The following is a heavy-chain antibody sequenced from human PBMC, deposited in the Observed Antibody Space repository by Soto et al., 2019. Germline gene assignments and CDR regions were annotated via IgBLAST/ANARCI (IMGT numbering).Heavy chain of an antibody. V-gene: IGHV3-23*01. CDR1: GFTFSSYG. CDR2: ISDSGDST. J-gene: IGHJ6*02. D-gene: IGHD3-10*01. CDR3: AKPHVTYYYYGVDV. Sequence: LRLSCAASGFTFSSYGMSWVRQAPGKGLEWVSGISDSGDSTYYADSVKGRFTISRDNSKNTLYLQMSSLRAEDTAVYYCAKPHVTYYYYGVDVWGQGTTVTVSS.